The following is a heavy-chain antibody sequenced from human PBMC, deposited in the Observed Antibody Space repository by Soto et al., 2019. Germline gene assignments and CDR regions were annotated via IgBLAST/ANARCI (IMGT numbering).Heavy chain of an antibody. D-gene: IGHD2-15*01. Sequence: GASVKVSRKASGYTFTSYYMHWVRQAPGQGLEWMAIINPSGGSTNYAQKFQGRVTMTKDTSTSTVYMELSSLRSEDTAVYYCASPLRGLDRDGYSGIAFDIWGQGTMVTVSS. CDR3: ASPLRGLDRDGYSGIAFDI. CDR2: INPSGGST. V-gene: IGHV1-46*01. J-gene: IGHJ3*02. CDR1: GYTFTSYY.